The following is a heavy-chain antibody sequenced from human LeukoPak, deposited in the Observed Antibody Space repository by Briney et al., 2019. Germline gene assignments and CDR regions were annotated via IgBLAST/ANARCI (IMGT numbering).Heavy chain of an antibody. V-gene: IGHV3-33*01. CDR1: GFTFSSYG. J-gene: IGHJ4*02. CDR2: IWYDGSNK. CDR3: ARGPSSIPDFDY. Sequence: GRSLRLSCAASGFTFSSYGMHWVRQAPGKGLEWVAVIWYDGSNKYYADSVKGRFTISRDNSKNTLYLQMNSLRAKDTAVYYCARGPSSIPDFDYWGQGTLVTVSS. D-gene: IGHD2-2*01.